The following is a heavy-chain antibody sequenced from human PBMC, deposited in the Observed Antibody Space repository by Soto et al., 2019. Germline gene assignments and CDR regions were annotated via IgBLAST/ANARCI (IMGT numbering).Heavy chain of an antibody. J-gene: IGHJ6*02. V-gene: IGHV1-69*01. CDR1: GGTFSSYA. CDR3: ARARARQGAAHSSTSHGYGMHV. CDR2: IIPIFGTA. Sequence: QVQLVQSGAEVKKPGSSVKVSCKASGGTFSSYAISWVRQAPGQGLEWMGGIIPIFGTANYAQKFQGRGMITADESTSSAYMELSSLGSEDTAVYYCARARARQGAAHSSTSHGYGMHVCGQGTTVTVSS. D-gene: IGHD2-2*01.